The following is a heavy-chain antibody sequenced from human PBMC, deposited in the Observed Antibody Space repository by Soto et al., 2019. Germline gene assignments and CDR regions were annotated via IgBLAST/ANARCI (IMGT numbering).Heavy chain of an antibody. J-gene: IGHJ3*01. D-gene: IGHD3-22*01. V-gene: IGHV1-18*01. Sequence: QVPLVQSGAEVKKPGASVKVSCKASGYTFTSSGMSWVRQAPGQGLEWMGWISAHTGSSEYAQRFQGRVTMTTDRSTSTAYMELRSLRSDDTAVYYCARAFFYQGSDSRGYSFDACDFWGPGTLVTVSS. CDR3: ARAFFYQGSDSRGYSFDACDF. CDR1: GYTFTSSG. CDR2: ISAHTGSS.